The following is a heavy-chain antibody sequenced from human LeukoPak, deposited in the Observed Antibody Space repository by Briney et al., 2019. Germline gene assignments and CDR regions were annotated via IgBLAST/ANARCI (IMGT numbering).Heavy chain of an antibody. V-gene: IGHV4-39*07. CDR1: GGSISSSSYY. D-gene: IGHD1-20*01. Sequence: PSETLSLTCTVSGGSISSSSYYWGWIRQPPGKGLEWVGSIYYSGSTYYNPSLKSRVTISVDTSKNQFSLKLSSVTAADTAVYYCARDQGQDNWNPPYFDYWGQGTLVTVSS. CDR3: ARDQGQDNWNPPYFDY. CDR2: IYYSGST. J-gene: IGHJ4*02.